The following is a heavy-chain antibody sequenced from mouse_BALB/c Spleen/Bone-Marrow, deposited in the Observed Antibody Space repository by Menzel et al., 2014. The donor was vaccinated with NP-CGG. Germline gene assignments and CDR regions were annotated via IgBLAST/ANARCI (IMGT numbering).Heavy chain of an antibody. J-gene: IGHJ4*01. Sequence: QVQLQQSGAELVRPGTSVKASCKASGYAFTNYLIEWVKQRPGQGLEWIGVINPGSGGTNYNEKFKGKATLTADKSSSTAYMQLSSLTSDDSAVYFCAREVRRNYAMDYWGQGTSVTVSS. D-gene: IGHD2-14*01. V-gene: IGHV1-54*03. CDR3: AREVRRNYAMDY. CDR2: INPGSGGT. CDR1: GYAFTNYL.